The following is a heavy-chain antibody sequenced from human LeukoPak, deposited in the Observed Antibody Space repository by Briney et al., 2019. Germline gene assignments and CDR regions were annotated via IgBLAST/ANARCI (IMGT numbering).Heavy chain of an antibody. Sequence: SVKVSCKASGGTFSSYAISWVRQAPGQGLEWMGGIIPIFGTASYAQKFQGRVTITADESTSSAYMELSSLSSEDTAVYYCARSKDLRLDDIYYWGQGTLVTVSS. V-gene: IGHV1-69*13. CDR2: IIPIFGTA. CDR1: GGTFSSYA. D-gene: IGHD3-9*01. CDR3: ARSKDLRLDDIYY. J-gene: IGHJ4*02.